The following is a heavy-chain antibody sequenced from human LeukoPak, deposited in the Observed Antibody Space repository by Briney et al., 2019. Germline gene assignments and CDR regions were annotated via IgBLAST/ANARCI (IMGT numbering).Heavy chain of an antibody. CDR1: NGSFSGYY. CDR3: ARGCPVVLPNGDYSYYGLDV. V-gene: IGHV4-34*01. CDR2: IKQSGST. D-gene: IGHD4-23*01. J-gene: IGHJ6*02. Sequence: SETLSLTCTVYNGSFSGYYWSWIRQPPGKGLEWIGEIKQSGSTNYNPSLKSRVTISVDMSKNQFSLKLSSVTAADTAVYFCARGCPVVLPNGDYSYYGLDVWGQGTTVTVSS.